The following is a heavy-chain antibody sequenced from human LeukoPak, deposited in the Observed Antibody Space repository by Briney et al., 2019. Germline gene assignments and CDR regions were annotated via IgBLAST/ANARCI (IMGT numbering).Heavy chain of an antibody. J-gene: IGHJ4*02. D-gene: IGHD2-8*02. CDR3: ARYTATTGGFH. CDR2: IYHTGTT. Sequence: PSETLSLTCAVSGYSIRSGYHWGWIRQAPGKGLEWIGNIYHTGTTYYNPSLKSRVTISVDTSENHFSLHLSSVTAADTATYYCARYTATTGGFHWGQRTLVTVSS. CDR1: GYSIRSGYH. V-gene: IGHV4-38-2*01.